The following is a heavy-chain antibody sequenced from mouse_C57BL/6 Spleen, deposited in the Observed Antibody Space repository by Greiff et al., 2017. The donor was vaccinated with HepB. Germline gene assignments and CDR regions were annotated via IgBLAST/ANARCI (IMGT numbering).Heavy chain of an antibody. Sequence: EVKLVQSGPGLVKPSQSLSLTCSVSGYSITSGYYRYWIRQLPGNKLEWMGYISDDGSNNYNPSLKNRITITRDTSKNQFFLKLNPVSTEDTATYYCAREDYGSSFYWYFDVWGPGTTVTVSS. J-gene: IGHJ1*01. CDR2: ISDDGSN. CDR3: AREDYGSSFYWYFDV. D-gene: IGHD1-1*01. CDR1: GYSITSGYY. V-gene: IGHV3-6*01.